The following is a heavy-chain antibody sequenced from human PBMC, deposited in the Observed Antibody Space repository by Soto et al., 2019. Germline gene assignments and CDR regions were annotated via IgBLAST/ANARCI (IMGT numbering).Heavy chain of an antibody. CDR2: ISGDSRYT. D-gene: IGHD6-13*01. Sequence: QVQLLESGGGLVKPGESLRLSCAASEFTVSAYYMAWLRQAPGKGRDWISYISGDSRYTKYADSVKGRFTISRDNAKKLLYLQMNSLRVEDTAVYFCATGQQVRMADIWGQGTMVTVSS. J-gene: IGHJ3*02. CDR3: ATGQQVRMADI. CDR1: EFTVSAYY. V-gene: IGHV3-11*03.